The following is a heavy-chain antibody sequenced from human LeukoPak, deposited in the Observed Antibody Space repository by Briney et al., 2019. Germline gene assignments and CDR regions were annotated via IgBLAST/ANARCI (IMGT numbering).Heavy chain of an antibody. Sequence: SETLSLTCTVSGGSMRSYYWGWIRQPPGRGLEWIGSIYYSGSTNYNPSFKSRVTMSIDTSNNPFSLRLTSVTAADTAVYHCARQPSGTPTFDIWGQGTMVSVSS. CDR1: GGSMRSYY. CDR2: IYYSGST. D-gene: IGHD1-14*01. V-gene: IGHV4-59*08. CDR3: ARQPSGTPTFDI. J-gene: IGHJ3*02.